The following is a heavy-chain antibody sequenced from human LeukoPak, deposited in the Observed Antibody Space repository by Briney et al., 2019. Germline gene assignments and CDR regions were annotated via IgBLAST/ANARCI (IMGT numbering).Heavy chain of an antibody. J-gene: IGHJ4*02. V-gene: IGHV3-21*01. Sequence: GGSLRLSCAAPGFTFSSYGMNWVRQTPGKGLEWVSSISSGSTHIFYADSMKGRFTISRDTAKNSLYPQMNSLRAEDKGGYYCARGSGRRLWFAEHNFDYWGQEPVDSVSS. CDR2: ISSGSTHI. CDR3: ARGSGRRLWFAEHNFDY. D-gene: IGHD3-10*01. CDR1: GFTFSSYG.